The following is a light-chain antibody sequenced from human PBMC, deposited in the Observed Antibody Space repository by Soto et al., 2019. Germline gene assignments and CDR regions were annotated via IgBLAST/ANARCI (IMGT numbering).Light chain of an antibody. V-gene: IGLV2-14*01. J-gene: IGLJ1*01. CDR1: SSDVGGYNY. CDR3: SSYTSSSNFYV. Sequence: ALTQPASVSGSPGQSITISCTGTSSDVGGYNYVSWYQQHPGKAPKLMIYDVSNRPSGVSNRFSGSKSGNTASLTISGLQAEDEADYYCSSYTSSSNFYVFGTGTKLTVL. CDR2: DVS.